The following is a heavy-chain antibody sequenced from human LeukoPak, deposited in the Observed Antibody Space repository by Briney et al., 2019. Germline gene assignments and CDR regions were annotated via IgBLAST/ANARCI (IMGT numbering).Heavy chain of an antibody. CDR3: AVSVRFERVWHYFNN. D-gene: IGHD3-9*01. Sequence: GGSLRLSCAASGFTFSSYSMNWVRQAPGKGLEWVSGISESGAITHYADSVKGRFTISRDNSKTTVFLRMNSLRAEDTAVYYCAVSVRFERVWHYFNNWGQGTQVTVSS. V-gene: IGHV3-23*01. CDR2: ISESGAIT. J-gene: IGHJ4*02. CDR1: GFTFSSYS.